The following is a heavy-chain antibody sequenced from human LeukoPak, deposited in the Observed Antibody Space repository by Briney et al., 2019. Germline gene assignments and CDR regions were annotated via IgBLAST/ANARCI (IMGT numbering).Heavy chain of an antibody. D-gene: IGHD2-2*01. CDR3: ARERRRYCSSTSCLYYFDY. CDR2: IYHSGST. Sequence: SETLSLTCTVSGYSISSGYYWGWIRQPPGKGLEWIGSIYHSGSTYYNPSLKSRVTISVDTSKNQFSLKLSSVTAADTAVYYCARERRRYCSSTSCLYYFDYWGQGTLVTVSS. V-gene: IGHV4-38-2*02. J-gene: IGHJ4*02. CDR1: GYSISSGYY.